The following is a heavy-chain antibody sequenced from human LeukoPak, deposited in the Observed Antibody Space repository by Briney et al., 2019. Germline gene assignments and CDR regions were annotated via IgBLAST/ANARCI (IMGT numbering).Heavy chain of an antibody. CDR3: ARDIVYGDYRDAFDI. CDR2: IYYSGST. Sequence: ETLSLTCTVSGGSISSYYWSWIRQPPGKGLEWIGYIYYSGSTNYNPSLKSRVTISVDTSKNQFSLKLSSVTAADTAVYYCARDIVYGDYRDAFDIWGQGTMVTVSS. J-gene: IGHJ3*02. D-gene: IGHD4-17*01. V-gene: IGHV4-59*01. CDR1: GGSISSYY.